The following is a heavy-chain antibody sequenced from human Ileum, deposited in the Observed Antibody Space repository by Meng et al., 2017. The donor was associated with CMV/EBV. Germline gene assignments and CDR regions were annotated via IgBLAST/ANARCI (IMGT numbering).Heavy chain of an antibody. J-gene: IGHJ4*02. D-gene: IGHD5-12*01. Sequence: SGFTFGNYAMGWIRQAPGKGLEWVSAISGSGDRTYYADSVKGRFTISRDNSKNTLYLQMSSLRVEDTAIYYCAKDMNTVATAPFDYWGQGTLVTVSS. CDR2: ISGSGDRT. CDR3: AKDMNTVATAPFDY. CDR1: GFTFGNYA. V-gene: IGHV3-23*01.